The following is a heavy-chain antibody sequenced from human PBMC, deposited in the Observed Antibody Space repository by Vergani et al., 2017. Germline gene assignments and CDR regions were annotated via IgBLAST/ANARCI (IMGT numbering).Heavy chain of an antibody. CDR2: IYYSGST. D-gene: IGHD3-3*01. CDR1: GGPISSHY. Sequence: QVQLQESGPGLVKPSETLSLTCTVSGGPISSHYWSWTRQPPGKGLEWIGYIYYSGSTNYNPSLKSRVTISVDTSKNQFSLKLSSVTAADTAVYYCARGNTSYYDFWSGYDGGSYYYYGMDVWGQGTTVTVSS. J-gene: IGHJ6*02. CDR3: ARGNTSYYDFWSGYDGGSYYYYGMDV. V-gene: IGHV4-59*11.